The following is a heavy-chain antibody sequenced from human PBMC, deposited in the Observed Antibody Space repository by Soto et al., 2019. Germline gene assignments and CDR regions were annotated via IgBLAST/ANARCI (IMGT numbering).Heavy chain of an antibody. J-gene: IGHJ4*02. V-gene: IGHV1-3*01. CDR3: ARYCSTVRCYGGFDY. CDR1: GYTFTSYT. Sequence: QVQLVQSGAEVKKPGASVKVSCKASGYTFTSYTLHWVRQAPGQRPEWMGRSNVGNSNTKYSQRFQGRVTFTWDTSATTANMDLSSLTTGDTAVYYCARYCSTVRCYGGFDYWGQGTLVTVSS. D-gene: IGHD2-2*01. CDR2: SNVGNSNT.